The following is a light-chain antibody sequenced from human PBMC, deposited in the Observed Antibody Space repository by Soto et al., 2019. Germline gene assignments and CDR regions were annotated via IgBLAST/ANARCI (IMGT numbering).Light chain of an antibody. V-gene: IGKV1-39*01. CDR3: QQTFSPPSIT. CDR1: QSISTY. Sequence: DIQMTQSPSSLSASVGDRVTITCRASQSISTYLNWFQQEPGKAPKLLIYASSTLQGGVQSRFNGSGSCSEFSLTISSLQPKAFATYYYQQTFSPPSITFGQRTLLDMK. J-gene: IGKJ5*01. CDR2: ASS.